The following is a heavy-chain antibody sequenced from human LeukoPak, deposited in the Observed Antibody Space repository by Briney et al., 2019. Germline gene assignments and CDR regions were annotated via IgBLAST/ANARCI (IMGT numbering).Heavy chain of an antibody. J-gene: IGHJ4*02. CDR1: GGSISSYY. V-gene: IGHV4-59*01. CDR2: IYYSGST. D-gene: IGHD3-3*01. CDR3: ARGYYEFWSGYYNDY. Sequence: PSETLSLTCTVSGGSISSYYWSWIRQPPGKGLEWIGYIYYSGSTNYNPSLESRVTISVDTSKNQFSLKLSSVTAADTAVYYCARGYYEFWSGYYNDYWGQGTLVTVSS.